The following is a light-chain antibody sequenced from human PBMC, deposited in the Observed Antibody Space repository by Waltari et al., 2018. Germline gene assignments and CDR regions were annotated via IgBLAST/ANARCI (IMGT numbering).Light chain of an antibody. CDR2: AAS. CDR1: QSISNY. Sequence: DIQMTQSPSSLSASVGDRVTITCRASQSISNYLNWYQQKPGKAPKFLIYAASSLQSGVPSRFSGSGSGTDFTLTITSLEPEDFAIYYCQQSYSTPKTFGQGTRLEIK. J-gene: IGKJ5*01. CDR3: QQSYSTPKT. V-gene: IGKV1-39*01.